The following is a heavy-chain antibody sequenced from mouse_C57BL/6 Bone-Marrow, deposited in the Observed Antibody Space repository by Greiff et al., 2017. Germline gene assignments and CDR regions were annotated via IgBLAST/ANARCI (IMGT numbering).Heavy chain of an antibody. V-gene: IGHV5-15*01. J-gene: IGHJ4*01. Sequence: EVNVVESGGGLVQPGGSLKLSCAASGFTFSDYGMAWVRQAPRKGPEWVAFISNLAYSIYYTDTVTGRFTIARENAKNTLYLEMSSLRSEDTAMYYCARRGYGPYYARDYWGQGTSVTVSA. D-gene: IGHD2-2*01. CDR3: ARRGYGPYYARDY. CDR2: ISNLAYSI. CDR1: GFTFSDYG.